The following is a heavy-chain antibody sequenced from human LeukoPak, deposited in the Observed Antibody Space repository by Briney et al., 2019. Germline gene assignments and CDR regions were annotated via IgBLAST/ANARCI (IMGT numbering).Heavy chain of an antibody. D-gene: IGHD3-22*01. CDR2: IYYSGST. Sequence: PSETLSLTCTVSGGSISSDGYYWSWIRHYPGKGLEWIGYIYYSGSTYYNPSLKSRVTISVDTSKDQFSLKLSSVTAADTAVYYCVGSGYYQWYFDYWGQGTLVTVSS. J-gene: IGHJ4*02. CDR3: VGSGYYQWYFDY. V-gene: IGHV4-31*08. CDR1: GGSISSDGYY.